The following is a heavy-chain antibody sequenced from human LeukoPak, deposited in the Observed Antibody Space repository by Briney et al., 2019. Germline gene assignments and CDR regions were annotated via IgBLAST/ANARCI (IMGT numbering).Heavy chain of an antibody. CDR1: GFTFSSYW. CDR3: ARADPFWSGYFQPSYYGMDV. J-gene: IGHJ6*02. CDR2: INSDGSST. V-gene: IGHV3-74*01. D-gene: IGHD3-3*01. Sequence: SGGSLRLSCAASGFTFSSYWMHWVRQAPGKGLVRVSRINSDGSSTSYADSVKGRFTISRDNAKNTLYLQMNSLRAEDTAVYYCARADPFWSGYFQPSYYGMDVWGQGTTVTVSS.